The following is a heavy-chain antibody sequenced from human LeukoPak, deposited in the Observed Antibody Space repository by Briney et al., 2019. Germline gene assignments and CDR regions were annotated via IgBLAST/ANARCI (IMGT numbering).Heavy chain of an antibody. CDR1: GYSISSGYY. Sequence: SETLSLTCTVSGYSISSGYYWGWIRQPPGEGLESIGSIHSSGITYYNPSLKSRVTISVDTSKNQFSLKLRSVTAADTATYYCARDIEYFHHWGQGTPVIVSS. J-gene: IGHJ1*01. CDR2: IHSSGIT. V-gene: IGHV4-38-2*02. CDR3: ARDIEYFHH.